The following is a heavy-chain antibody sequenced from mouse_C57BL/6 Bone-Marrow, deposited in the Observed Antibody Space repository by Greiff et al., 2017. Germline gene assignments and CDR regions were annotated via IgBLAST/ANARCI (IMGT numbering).Heavy chain of an antibody. CDR1: GYAFSSSW. Sequence: VQLQQSGPELVKPGASVKISCKASGYAFSSSWMNWVQQRPGKGLEWVGRIYPGDGNTNYNGKFKGKATLTADKSSITAYMQLSSLTSEDSAVYFCARRNWDHFDYWGQGTTLTVSS. CDR2: IYPGDGNT. V-gene: IGHV1-82*01. CDR3: ARRNWDHFDY. D-gene: IGHD4-1*01. J-gene: IGHJ2*01.